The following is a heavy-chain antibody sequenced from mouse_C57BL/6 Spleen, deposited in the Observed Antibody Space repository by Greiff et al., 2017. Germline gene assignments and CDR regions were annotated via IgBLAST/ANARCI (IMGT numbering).Heavy chain of an antibody. V-gene: IGHV1-62-2*01. CDR1: GYNFTEYS. Sequence: QVQLQQSGAELVKPGASVKLSCKASGYNFTEYSIHWVKQRSGQGLEWIGWFYPASGSIKYNEKFKDKATLTADTSSSTVYMGLSRLTSEDSAVYFCARHEDLHAFDYWGQGTTVTVSS. CDR2: FYPASGSI. J-gene: IGHJ4*01. CDR3: ARHEDLHAFDY.